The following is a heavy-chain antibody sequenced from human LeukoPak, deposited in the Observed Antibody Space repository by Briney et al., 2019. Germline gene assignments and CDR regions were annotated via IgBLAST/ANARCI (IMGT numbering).Heavy chain of an antibody. V-gene: IGHV4-38-2*02. CDR3: ARGDLGSYYYYGMDV. CDR2: IYHSGNT. J-gene: IGHJ6*02. CDR1: GYSISSGYY. D-gene: IGHD7-27*01. Sequence: PSETLSLTCSVSGYSISSGYYWGWIRQPPGKGLEWIGRIYHSGNTNYNPSLKSRVTISVDTSKNQFSLKLSSVTAADTAVYYCARGDLGSYYYYGMDVWGQGTTVTVSS.